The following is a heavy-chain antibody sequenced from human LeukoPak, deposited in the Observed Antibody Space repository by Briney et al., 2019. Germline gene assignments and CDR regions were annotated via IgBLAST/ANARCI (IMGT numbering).Heavy chain of an antibody. CDR3: ARGGYYGSGNDFRFDP. CDR1: GGSISSYY. D-gene: IGHD3-10*01. J-gene: IGHJ5*02. Sequence: PSETLSLTCTVSGGSISSYYWSWIRQPPGKGLEWIGYIYYSGSTNYRPSLKSRVTISVDTSKNQFSLKLSSVTAADTAVYYCARGGYYGSGNDFRFDPWGQGTLVTVSS. V-gene: IGHV4-59*01. CDR2: IYYSGST.